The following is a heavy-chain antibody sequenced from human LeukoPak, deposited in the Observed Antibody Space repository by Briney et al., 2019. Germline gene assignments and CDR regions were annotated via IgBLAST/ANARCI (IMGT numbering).Heavy chain of an antibody. V-gene: IGHV4-59*08. D-gene: IGHD3-22*01. CDR1: GGSISSDY. Sequence: PSETLSLTRTVSGGSISSDYWSWLRQPPGKGLEWIGQIYYNGNPDYNPSLKSRVTISVDTSKNQFSLRLRPVTAADTAVYFCANNRYHSDFNGYWNLFDNWGQGTLVAVSS. J-gene: IGHJ4*02. CDR2: IYYNGNP. CDR3: ANNRYHSDFNGYWNLFDN.